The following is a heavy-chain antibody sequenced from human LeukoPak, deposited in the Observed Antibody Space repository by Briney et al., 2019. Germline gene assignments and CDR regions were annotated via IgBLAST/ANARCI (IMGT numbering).Heavy chain of an antibody. CDR1: GDSITKKNFF. CDR3: ARVLWDGYYFDY. V-gene: IGHV4-39*07. J-gene: IGHJ4*02. CDR2: MSYSGKI. Sequence: PSETLSLTCTISGDSITKKNFFWGWIRQPPGKGLEWIVSMSYSGKIYYNPSLKSRVSISIDTSKNQFSLKLSSVTAADTAVYYCARVLWDGYYFDYWGQGTLVTVSS. D-gene: IGHD3-3*01.